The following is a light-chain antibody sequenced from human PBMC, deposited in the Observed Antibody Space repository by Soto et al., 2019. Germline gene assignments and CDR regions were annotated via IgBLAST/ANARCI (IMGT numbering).Light chain of an antibody. J-gene: IGLJ1*01. CDR3: QSYDSSLSGSCV. Sequence: QSVLTQPPSVSGAPGQWVTISCTVSSSNIGAGYDVHWYQQLPGAAPKLLIYDSNKRPSGVPHRFSGSKSGTSASLAITGLQAEDEADYYCQSYDSSLSGSCVFGTGTKVTVL. V-gene: IGLV1-40*01. CDR2: DSN. CDR1: SSNIGAGYD.